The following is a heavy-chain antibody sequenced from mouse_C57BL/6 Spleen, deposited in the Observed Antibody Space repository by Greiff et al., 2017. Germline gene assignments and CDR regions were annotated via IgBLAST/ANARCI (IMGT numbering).Heavy chain of an antibody. CDR1: GFTFSDAW. D-gene: IGHD1-1*01. Sequence: EVKVEESGGGLVQPGGSMKLSCAASGFTFSDAWMDWVRQSPEKGLEWVAEIRNKANNHATYYAESVKGRFTISRDDSKSSVYLQMNSLRAEDTGIYYCTRATVVPSWFFDVWGTGTTVTVSS. J-gene: IGHJ1*03. V-gene: IGHV6-6*01. CDR2: IRNKANNHAT. CDR3: TRATVVPSWFFDV.